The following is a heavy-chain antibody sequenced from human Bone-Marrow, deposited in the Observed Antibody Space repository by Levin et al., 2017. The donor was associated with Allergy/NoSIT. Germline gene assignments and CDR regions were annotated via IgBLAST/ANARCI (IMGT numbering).Heavy chain of an antibody. J-gene: IGHJ4*02. V-gene: IGHV1-8*01. D-gene: IGHD6-6*01. Sequence: ASVKVSCKASGYTFTSYDINWVRQATGQGLEWMGWMNPNSGNTGYAQKLQARVTMTRNTSISTAYMELSSLGSEDTAVYYCAREYSSSSGAGDYWGQGTLVTVSS. CDR1: GYTFTSYD. CDR3: AREYSSSSGAGDY. CDR2: MNPNSGNT.